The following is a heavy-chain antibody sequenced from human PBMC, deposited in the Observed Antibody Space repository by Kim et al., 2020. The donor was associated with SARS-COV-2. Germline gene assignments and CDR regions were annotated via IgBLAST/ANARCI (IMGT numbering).Heavy chain of an antibody. CDR1: GFTVSNNY. D-gene: IGHD1-26*01. Sequence: GGSLRLSCAASGFTVSNNYMSWVRQAPGKGLEWVSVIYSGGSTYYAGSVKGRYSISRDNSNNTLCLQMNSLRAEDTAVYYCARGGSYYDYYGMDVWGQGTAVTVSS. CDR2: IYSGGST. J-gene: IGHJ6*02. CDR3: ARGGSYYDYYGMDV. V-gene: IGHV3-53*01.